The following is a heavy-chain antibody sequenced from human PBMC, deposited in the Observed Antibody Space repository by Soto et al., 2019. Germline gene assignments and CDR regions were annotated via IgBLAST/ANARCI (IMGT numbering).Heavy chain of an antibody. CDR2: ISHSGST. CDR3: ARGPSAFCGRLSCYTPIEY. CDR1: GGSFSGYY. D-gene: IGHD2-2*02. Sequence: SETLSLTCAVFGGSFSGYYWSWIRQPPGEGLEWIGEISHSGSTNSNPSLKSRVTITVDTSKDQFSLKLRSVTAADSAVYYCARGPSAFCGRLSCYTPIEYWGQGTLVTVSS. J-gene: IGHJ4*02. V-gene: IGHV4-34*01.